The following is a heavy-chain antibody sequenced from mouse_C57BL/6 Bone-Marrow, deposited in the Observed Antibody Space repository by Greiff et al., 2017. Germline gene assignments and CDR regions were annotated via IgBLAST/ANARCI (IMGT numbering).Heavy chain of an antibody. D-gene: IGHD1-3*01. J-gene: IGHJ1*03. CDR1: GFTFSSYG. V-gene: IGHV5-6*01. CDR3: ARHKSFYWYFDV. Sequence: EVQLVESGGDLVKPGGSLKLSCAASGFTFSSYGMSWVRQTPGKRLEWVATISSGGSYTYYPDSVKGRITITSDNAKNTLYLQMGSLKSEDTAMYYCARHKSFYWYFDVWGTGTTVTVSA. CDR2: ISSGGSYT.